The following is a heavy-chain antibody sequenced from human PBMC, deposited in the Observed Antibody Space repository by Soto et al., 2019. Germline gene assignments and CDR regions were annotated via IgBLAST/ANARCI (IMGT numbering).Heavy chain of an antibody. CDR2: VSAYTGET. CDR1: GYTFTNHG. CDR3: ARDSPSSGLLGTNY. V-gene: IGHV1-18*01. D-gene: IGHD3-22*01. Sequence: QVQLVQSGAEVKKPVASVKVFCKASGYTFTNHGISWVRKAPGHGLEWMGWVSAYTGETKYAQSLQGRVTMTTDTSTNTAYMELRSLSSDDTAVFYCARDSPSSGLLGTNYWGQGTLVTVSS. J-gene: IGHJ4*02.